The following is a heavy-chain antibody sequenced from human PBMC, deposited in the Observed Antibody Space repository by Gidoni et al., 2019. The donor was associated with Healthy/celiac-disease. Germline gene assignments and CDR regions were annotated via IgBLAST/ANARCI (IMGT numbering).Heavy chain of an antibody. J-gene: IGHJ4*02. CDR2: MSWNSGSI. D-gene: IGHD2-15*01. CDR3: AKDGTLYCSGGSCSSFDY. CDR1: GFTLDDYA. Sequence: EVQLVESGGGLVQPGRSLRLSCAAYGFTLDDYAMHWVRQAPGKGLEWVSGMSWNSGSIGYADSVKGRFTISRDNAKNALYLQMNSLRAEDTALYYCAKDGTLYCSGGSCSSFDYWGQGTLVTVSS. V-gene: IGHV3-9*01.